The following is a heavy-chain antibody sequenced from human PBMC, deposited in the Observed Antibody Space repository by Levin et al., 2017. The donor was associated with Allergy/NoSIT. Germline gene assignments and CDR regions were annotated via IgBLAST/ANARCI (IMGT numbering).Heavy chain of an antibody. CDR2: ISGSGNRA. D-gene: IGHD3-10*01. V-gene: IGHV3-23*01. J-gene: IGHJ1*01. CDR1: GFTFSSYA. CDR3: AKDRPVVPEDL. Sequence: GESLKISCAASGFTFSSYAMSWVRQAPGKGLEWVSGISGSGNRANYADSVKGRFTISRDNSKNTVYLQMNSLRAEDTAVYYCAKDRPVVPEDLWGQGTLVTVSS.